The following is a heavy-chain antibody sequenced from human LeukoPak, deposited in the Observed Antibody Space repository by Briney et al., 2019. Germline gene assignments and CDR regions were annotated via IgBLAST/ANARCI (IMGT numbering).Heavy chain of an antibody. J-gene: IGHJ3*02. D-gene: IGHD4-17*01. CDR3: ARDLVGPTVNTSAAFDI. V-gene: IGHV1-69*05. CDR2: IIPIFGTA. CDR1: GGTFSSYA. Sequence: AASVKVSCKASGGTFSSYAISWVRQAPGQGLEWMGRIIPIFGTANYAQKFQGRVTITTDESTSTAYMELSSLRSEDTAVYYCARDLVGPTVNTSAAFDIWGQGTMVTVSS.